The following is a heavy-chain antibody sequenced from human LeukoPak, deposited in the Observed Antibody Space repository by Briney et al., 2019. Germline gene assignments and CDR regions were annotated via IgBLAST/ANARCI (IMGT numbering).Heavy chain of an antibody. J-gene: IGHJ4*02. Sequence: SETLTLTCTVSGGSISSYYWSWIRQPPGKGLEWIGYIYYSGSTNYNPSLKSRVTISVDTSKNQFSLKLSSVTAADPAVYYCARGETTVTDIDYWGQGTLVTVSS. D-gene: IGHD4-17*01. CDR1: GGSISSYY. CDR2: IYYSGST. CDR3: ARGETTVTDIDY. V-gene: IGHV4-59*01.